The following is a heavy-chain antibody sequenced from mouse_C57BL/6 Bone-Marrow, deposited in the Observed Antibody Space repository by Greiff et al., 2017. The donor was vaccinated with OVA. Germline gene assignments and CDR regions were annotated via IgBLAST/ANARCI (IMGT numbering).Heavy chain of an antibody. CDR1: GFTFSSYG. CDR2: ISSGGSYT. D-gene: IGHD2-1*01. Sequence: DVQLVESGGDLVKPGGSLKLSCAASGFTFSSYGMSWVRQTPDKRLEWVATISSGGSYTYYPDSVKGRFTISRDNAKNTLYLQMSSLKSEDTAMYYCARKGNYWYFDVWGTGTTVTVSS. CDR3: ARKGNYWYFDV. V-gene: IGHV5-6*01. J-gene: IGHJ1*03.